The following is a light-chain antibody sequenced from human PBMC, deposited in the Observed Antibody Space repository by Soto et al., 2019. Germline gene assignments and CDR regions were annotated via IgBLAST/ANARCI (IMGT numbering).Light chain of an antibody. V-gene: IGLV1-44*01. J-gene: IGLJ2*01. CDR1: SANIGSNT. Sequence: QSVLTQPPSSSGTPGQRVTISCSGSSANIGSNTVNWYQQLPGTAPKLLSYSNNQRPSGVPDRFSGSKSGTSASLAISGLQSEDEEDYYCAAWDDSLNGVVFGGGTKLTVL. CDR2: SNN. CDR3: AAWDDSLNGVV.